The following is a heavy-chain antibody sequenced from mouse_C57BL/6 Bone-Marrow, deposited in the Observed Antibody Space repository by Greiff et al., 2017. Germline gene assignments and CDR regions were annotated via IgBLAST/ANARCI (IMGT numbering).Heavy chain of an antibody. CDR3: ARPGVVPYGAWFAY. J-gene: IGHJ3*01. Sequence: VQLQQSGAELARPGASVKLSCKASGYTFTSYGISWVKQRTGQGLEWIGEIYPRSGNTYYNEKFKGKATLTADTSSSTAYMELRSLTSEDSAVYFCARPGVVPYGAWFAYWGQGTLVTVSA. D-gene: IGHD1-1*01. CDR1: GYTFTSYG. V-gene: IGHV1-81*01. CDR2: IYPRSGNT.